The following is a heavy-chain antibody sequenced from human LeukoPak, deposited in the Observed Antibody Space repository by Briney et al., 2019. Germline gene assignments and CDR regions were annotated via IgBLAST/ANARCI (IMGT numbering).Heavy chain of an antibody. CDR3: ARQGQCSSTSCSGAFDI. CDR1: GYSFTSYW. V-gene: IGHV5-51*01. CDR2: IYPGDSDT. D-gene: IGHD2-2*01. Sequence: GESLKISCKGSGYSFTSYWIGWVRQMPGKGLEWMGIIYPGDSDTRYSTSFQGQVTISADKSISTAYLQWSSLKASDTAMYYCARQGQCSSTSCSGAFDIWGQGTMVTVSS. J-gene: IGHJ3*02.